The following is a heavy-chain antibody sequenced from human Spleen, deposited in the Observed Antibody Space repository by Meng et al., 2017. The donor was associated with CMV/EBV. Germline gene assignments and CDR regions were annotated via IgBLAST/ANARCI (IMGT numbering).Heavy chain of an antibody. V-gene: IGHV3-74*01. J-gene: IGHJ4*01. CDR3: AKVRYCSNGVCTRFED. CDR1: GFTFSSYW. D-gene: IGHD2-8*01. Sequence: GESLKISCAASGFTFSSYWMHWVRQAPGKGLVWVSRINSDGSSTSYADSVKGRFTISRDNAKNTLYLQMNSLTVEDTAIYYCAKVRYCSNGVCTRFEDWGHGTLVTVSS. CDR2: INSDGSST.